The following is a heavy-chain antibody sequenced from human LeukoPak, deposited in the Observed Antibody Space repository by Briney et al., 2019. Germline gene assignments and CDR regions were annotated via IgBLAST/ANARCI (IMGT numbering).Heavy chain of an antibody. CDR2: ISGYNGNT. Sequence: ASVKVSCKASGYTFTSYGISWVRQAPGQGLEWMGWISGYNGNTNYAQKLQGRVTMTTDASTSTAYMELRSLRSDDTAVYYCARGSSTMVRGVHDYWGQGTLVTVSS. CDR1: GYTFTSYG. CDR3: ARGSSTMVRGVHDY. D-gene: IGHD3-10*01. J-gene: IGHJ4*02. V-gene: IGHV1-18*01.